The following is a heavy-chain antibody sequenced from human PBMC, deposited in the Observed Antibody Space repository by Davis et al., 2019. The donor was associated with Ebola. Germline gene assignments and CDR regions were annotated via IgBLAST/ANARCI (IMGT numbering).Heavy chain of an antibody. J-gene: IGHJ1*01. CDR2: IKQDGSEK. CDR1: GFTFSSYW. D-gene: IGHD2-2*02. V-gene: IGHV3-7*03. CDR3: ARAGYCSSTSCYMVGYFQH. Sequence: GESLKISCAASGFTFSSYWMSWVRQAPGKGLEWVANIKQDGSEKYYVDSVKGRFTISRDNAKNSLYLQMNSLRAEDTAVYCCARAGYCSSTSCYMVGYFQHWGQGTLVTVSS.